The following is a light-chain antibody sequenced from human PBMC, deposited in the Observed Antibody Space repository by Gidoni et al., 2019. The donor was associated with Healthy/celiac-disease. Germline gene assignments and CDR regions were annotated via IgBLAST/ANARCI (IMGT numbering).Light chain of an antibody. J-gene: IGLJ2*01. CDR3: AAWDDSLNGPV. CDR2: SNN. CDR1: SSTIGSNT. Sequence: QSVLTQPPSASGTPGQRVTISCSGSSSTIGSNTVNWYHQLPGTAPKLLVSSNNQRPPGVPGRFSGSKSGTSASLAISGLQSEDEADYYYAAWDDSLNGPVFGGGTKLTVL. V-gene: IGLV1-44*01.